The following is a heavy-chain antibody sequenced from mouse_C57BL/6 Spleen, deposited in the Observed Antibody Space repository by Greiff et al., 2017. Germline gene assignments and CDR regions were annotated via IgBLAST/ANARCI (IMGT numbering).Heavy chain of an antibody. D-gene: IGHD2-4*01. Sequence: VQLQQSGAELARPGASVKMSCKASGYTFTSYTMHWVKQRPGPGLEWIGYINPSSGYTKYNQKFKDKATLTADKSSSTAYMQLSSLTSEDSAVYYCARGKIYDYAWFAYWGQGTLVTVSA. CDR2: INPSSGYT. J-gene: IGHJ3*01. CDR3: ARGKIYDYAWFAY. CDR1: GYTFTSYT. V-gene: IGHV1-4*01.